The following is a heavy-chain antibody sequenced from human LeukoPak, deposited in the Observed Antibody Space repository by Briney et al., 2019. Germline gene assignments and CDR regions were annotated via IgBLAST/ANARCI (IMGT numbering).Heavy chain of an antibody. CDR1: GYTFTGYY. V-gene: IGHV1-18*04. Sequence: ASVKVSCKASGYTFTGYYMHWVRQAPGQGLEWMGWISAYNGNTNYAQKLQGRVTMTTDTSTSTAYMELRSLRSDDTAVYYCARGLLITIFGVVTTGSFDYWGQGTLVTVSS. CDR3: ARGLLITIFGVVTTGSFDY. J-gene: IGHJ4*02. CDR2: ISAYNGNT. D-gene: IGHD3-3*01.